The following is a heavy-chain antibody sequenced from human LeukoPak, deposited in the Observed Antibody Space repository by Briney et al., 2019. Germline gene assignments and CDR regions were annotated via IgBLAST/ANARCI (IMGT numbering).Heavy chain of an antibody. CDR3: ARDGHNGNDFDY. D-gene: IGHD1-1*01. Sequence: PGGSLRLSCAASGFTFSSYSMNWVRQAPGKGLEWVANINQDGSLEKYVDSVKGRFTISRDNAENSVYQQMNSLRAEDTAVYYCARDGHNGNDFDYWGQGTLVTVSS. CDR2: INQDGSLE. J-gene: IGHJ4*02. V-gene: IGHV3-7*01. CDR1: GFTFSSYS.